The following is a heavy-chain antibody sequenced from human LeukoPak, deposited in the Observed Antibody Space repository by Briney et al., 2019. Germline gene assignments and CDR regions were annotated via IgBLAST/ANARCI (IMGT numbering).Heavy chain of an antibody. CDR2: MYYSGSP. Sequence: SETLSLTCTVSGASITTYYWSWLRQPPGKRLEWIAYMYYSGSPNYSPSLKSRVTMSVGTSENQFSLKLRSVTAADTAVYYCARVDGGYCSGGGCYANRFDPWGQGTLVTVSS. V-gene: IGHV4-59*01. CDR3: ARVDGGYCSGGGCYANRFDP. CDR1: GASITTYY. D-gene: IGHD2-15*01. J-gene: IGHJ5*02.